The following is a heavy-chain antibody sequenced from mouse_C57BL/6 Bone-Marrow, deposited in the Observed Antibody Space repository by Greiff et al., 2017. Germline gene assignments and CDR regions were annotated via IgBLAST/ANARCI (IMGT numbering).Heavy chain of an antibody. CDR1: GFNIKDDY. CDR2: IDPENGDT. V-gene: IGHV14-4*01. CDR3: TTYRYYGSTHEGFAY. D-gene: IGHD1-1*01. J-gene: IGHJ3*01. Sequence: VQLQQSGAELVRPGASVKLSCTASGFNIKDDYMHWVKQRPEQGLEWIGWIDPENGDTEYASKFQGKATITADTSSNTAYLQLSSLTSEDTAVYYCTTYRYYGSTHEGFAYWGQGTLVTVSA.